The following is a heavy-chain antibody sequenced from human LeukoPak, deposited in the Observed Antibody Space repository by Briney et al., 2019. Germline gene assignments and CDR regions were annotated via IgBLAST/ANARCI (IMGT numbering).Heavy chain of an antibody. CDR1: GFTFSSYG. V-gene: IGHV3-30*02. CDR2: IRYDGSNK. D-gene: IGHD2-2*01. Sequence: PGGSLRLSCAASGFTFSSYGMRWVRQAPGKGLEWVAFIRYDGSNKYYADSVKGRFTISRDNSKNTLYLQMNSLRAEDTAVYYCAKVGDKIVVVPAAPHDYWGQGTLVTVSS. CDR3: AKVGDKIVVVPAAPHDY. J-gene: IGHJ4*02.